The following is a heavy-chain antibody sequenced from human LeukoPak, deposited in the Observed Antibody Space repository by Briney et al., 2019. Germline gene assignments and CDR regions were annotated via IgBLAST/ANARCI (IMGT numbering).Heavy chain of an antibody. J-gene: IGHJ4*02. CDR1: GFTFSSYA. D-gene: IGHD2-2*01. V-gene: IGHV3-30-3*01. Sequence: GGSLRLSCAASGFTFSSYAMHWVRQAPGKGLEWVAVISYDGSNKYYADSVKGRFTISRDNSKNTLYLQMNSLRAEDTAVYYCARPPSTYCSSTSRTFDYWGQGTLVTVSS. CDR2: ISYDGSNK. CDR3: ARPPSTYCSSTSRTFDY.